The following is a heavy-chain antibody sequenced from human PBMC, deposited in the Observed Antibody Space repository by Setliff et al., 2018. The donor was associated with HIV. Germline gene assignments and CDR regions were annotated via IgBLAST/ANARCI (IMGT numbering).Heavy chain of an antibody. D-gene: IGHD6-13*01. CDR1: GFTFSIYA. CDR3: AKVLDIATTGRRLGVLDI. CDR2: ISGGGGST. J-gene: IGHJ3*02. Sequence: GGSLRLSCAASGFTFSIYAMSWVRQAPGKGLEWVSAISGGGGSTYYADSVKGRFTISRDNSKNTLYLQMNSLRAEDTAVYYCAKVLDIATTGRRLGVLDIWGQGTMVTVSS. V-gene: IGHV3-23*01.